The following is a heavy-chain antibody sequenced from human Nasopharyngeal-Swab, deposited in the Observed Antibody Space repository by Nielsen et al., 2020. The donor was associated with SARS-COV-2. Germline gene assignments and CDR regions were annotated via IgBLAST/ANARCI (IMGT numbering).Heavy chain of an antibody. D-gene: IGHD3-22*01. Sequence: SVKVSCKASGYTFTGYYMHWVRQAPGQGLEWMGGIIPIFGTANYAQKFQGRVTITADESTSTAYMELSSLRSEDTAVYYCARDRRSGYHYEGKDTYYYYMDVWGKGTTVTVSS. CDR3: ARDRRSGYHYEGKDTYYYYMDV. CDR2: IIPIFGTA. J-gene: IGHJ6*03. CDR1: GYTFTGYY. V-gene: IGHV1-69*13.